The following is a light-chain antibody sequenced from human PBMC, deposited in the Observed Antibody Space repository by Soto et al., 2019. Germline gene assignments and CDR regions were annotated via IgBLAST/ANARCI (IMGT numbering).Light chain of an antibody. J-gene: IGKJ5*01. CDR1: QDVSNY. V-gene: IGKV1-33*01. CDR3: QQYSNLIT. Sequence: IQMSRSPSSLSASVGERGTITCQASQDVSNYLNWYQQKLGKAPKLLIYDASNLETGVPSRFSGSGSGTYFSFTISSLQPEDFATYYCQQYSNLITFGQGKRLEIK. CDR2: DAS.